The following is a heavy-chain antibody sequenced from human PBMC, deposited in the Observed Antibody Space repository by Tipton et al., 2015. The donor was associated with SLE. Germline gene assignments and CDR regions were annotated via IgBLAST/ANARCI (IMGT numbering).Heavy chain of an antibody. Sequence: LRLSCAVYGGSFSGYYWSWIRQPPGKGLEWIGEINHSGSTNYNPSLKSRVTISVDTSKNQFSLKLSSVTAADTAVYYCARSNGDFLAPPWYFDLWGRGTLVTVSS. CDR1: GGSFSGYY. J-gene: IGHJ2*01. CDR3: ARSNGDFLAPPWYFDL. D-gene: IGHD4-17*01. CDR2: INHSGST. V-gene: IGHV4-34*01.